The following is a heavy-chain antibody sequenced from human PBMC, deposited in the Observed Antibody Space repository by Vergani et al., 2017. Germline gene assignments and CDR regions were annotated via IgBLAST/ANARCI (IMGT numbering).Heavy chain of an antibody. CDR1: GVTFSSYG. Sequence: QVQLVESGGGVVQPGRSLRLSCAASGVTFSSYGMHWVRQAPGKGLEGVAVISYDGSNKYYADSVKGRFTISIDNSNNTLYLQLRNLRLEDTGIYHCVRERALCAGRRCYTEYWDDWGQGTPVTVSS. CDR3: VRERALCAGRRCYTEYWDD. J-gene: IGHJ4*02. D-gene: IGHD2-2*02. V-gene: IGHV3-30-3*01. CDR2: ISYDGSNK.